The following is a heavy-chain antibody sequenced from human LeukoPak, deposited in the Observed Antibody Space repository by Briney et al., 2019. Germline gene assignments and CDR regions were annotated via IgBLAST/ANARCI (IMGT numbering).Heavy chain of an antibody. Sequence: PSETLSLTCAVYGGSFSGYYWSWIRQPPGKGLEWIGEINHSGSTNYNPSLKSRVTISVDTSKNQFSLKLSSVTAADTAVYYCARDFRYGMDVWGQGTTVTVSS. J-gene: IGHJ6*02. D-gene: IGHD3-3*01. CDR3: ARDFRYGMDV. V-gene: IGHV4-34*01. CDR2: INHSGST. CDR1: GGSFSGYY.